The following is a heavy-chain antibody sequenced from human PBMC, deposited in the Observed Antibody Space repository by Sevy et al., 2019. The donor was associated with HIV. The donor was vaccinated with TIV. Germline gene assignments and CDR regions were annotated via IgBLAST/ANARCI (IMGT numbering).Heavy chain of an antibody. CDR3: AKDQGQLLQYYFDY. V-gene: IGHV3-23*01. D-gene: IGHD2-2*01. CDR1: GFTFTNYA. CDR2: VSVRSGST. Sequence: GVSLRLSCAASGFTFTNYAMSWVRQAPGKGLEWVSGVSVRSGSTYSADSVKGRFTISRDNSKNTLYLHMNSLRAEDTAVYYCAKDQGQLLQYYFDYWGQGTLVTVSS. J-gene: IGHJ4*02.